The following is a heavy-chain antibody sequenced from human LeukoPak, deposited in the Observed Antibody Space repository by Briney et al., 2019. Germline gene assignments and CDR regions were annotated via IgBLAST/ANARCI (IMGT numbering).Heavy chain of an antibody. CDR2: INPTGGST. Sequence: GASVKVSCKASGYTFTTYYMHWVRQAPGKGLEWMGKINPTGGSTTYAQKFQGRVTMTRDMSTNTVYMELSSLRSEDTAVYYCARSSDSSGYESNWFDPWGQGTLVTVSS. CDR1: GYTFTTYY. J-gene: IGHJ5*02. V-gene: IGHV1-46*01. D-gene: IGHD3-22*01. CDR3: ARSSDSSGYESNWFDP.